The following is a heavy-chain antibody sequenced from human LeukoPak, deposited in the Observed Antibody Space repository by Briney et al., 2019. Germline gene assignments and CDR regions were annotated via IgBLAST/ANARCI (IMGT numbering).Heavy chain of an antibody. CDR3: ATRNYYDSSGYYSYYFDY. D-gene: IGHD3-22*01. Sequence: GGSLRLSCAASGFTFSDYSMNWVRQAPGKGLEWVSAISGSGGSTYYADSVKGRFTISRDNSKNTLHLQMNSLRAEDTAVYYCATRNYYDSSGYYSYYFDYWGQGTLVTVSS. CDR1: GFTFSDYS. J-gene: IGHJ4*02. V-gene: IGHV3-23*01. CDR2: ISGSGGST.